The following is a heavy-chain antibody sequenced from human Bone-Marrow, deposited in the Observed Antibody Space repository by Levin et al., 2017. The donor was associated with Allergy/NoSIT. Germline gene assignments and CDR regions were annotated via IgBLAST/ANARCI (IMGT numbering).Heavy chain of an antibody. CDR1: GGSISSSSYY. D-gene: IGHD5-18*01. CDR2: IYDSGST. V-gene: IGHV4-39*01. CDR3: ARHRGQYSYALREFDP. Sequence: SETLSLTCTVSGGSISSSSYYWGWIRQPPGKGLEWIGSIYDSGSTYYNPSLKSRVTISVDTSKNQFSLKLSSVTAADTAVYYCARHRGQYSYALREFDPWGQGTLVTVSS. J-gene: IGHJ5*02.